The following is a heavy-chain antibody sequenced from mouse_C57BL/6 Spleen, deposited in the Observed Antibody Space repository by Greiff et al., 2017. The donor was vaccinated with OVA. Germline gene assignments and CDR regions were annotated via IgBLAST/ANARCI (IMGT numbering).Heavy chain of an antibody. J-gene: IGHJ3*01. CDR2: INPGSGGT. V-gene: IGHV1-54*01. Sequence: QVQLQQSGAELVRPGTSVKVSCKASGYAFTNYLIEWVKQRPGQGLEWIGVINPGSGGTNYNEKFKGKATLTAEKSSSTAYMQRSSLTSEDSAVYFCARSTAGAWFAYWGQGTLVTVSA. D-gene: IGHD6-1*01. CDR3: ARSTAGAWFAY. CDR1: GYAFTNYL.